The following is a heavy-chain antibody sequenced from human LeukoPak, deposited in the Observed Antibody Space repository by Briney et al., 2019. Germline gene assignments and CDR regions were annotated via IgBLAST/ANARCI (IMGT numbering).Heavy chain of an antibody. J-gene: IGHJ3*02. CDR2: IKQDGSEK. Sequence: GGSLRLSCAASGFTFSDYWMTWVRQAPGKGLEWVADIKQDGSEKYYVDSVKGRFTISRDNAKKSLYLQMNNLRAEDTAVYYCAREGPSRAFDIWGQGTMVTVSS. V-gene: IGHV3-7*01. CDR3: AREGPSRAFDI. CDR1: GFTFSDYW.